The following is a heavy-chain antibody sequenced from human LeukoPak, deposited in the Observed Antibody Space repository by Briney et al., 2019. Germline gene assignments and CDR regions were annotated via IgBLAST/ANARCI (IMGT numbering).Heavy chain of an antibody. J-gene: IGHJ4*02. CDR1: GYTFTSYY. CDR3: ARTYYDFWSGQTTSHTIDY. Sequence: VASVKVSCKASGYTFTSYYMHWVRQAPGQGLEWMGWINPNSGGTNYAQKFQGRVTMTRDTSISTAYMELSRLRSDDTAVYYCARTYYDFWSGQTTSHTIDYWGQGTLVTVSS. V-gene: IGHV1-2*02. CDR2: INPNSGGT. D-gene: IGHD3-3*01.